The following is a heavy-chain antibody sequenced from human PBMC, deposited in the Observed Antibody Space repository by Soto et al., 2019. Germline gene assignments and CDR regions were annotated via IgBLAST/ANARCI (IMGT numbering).Heavy chain of an antibody. V-gene: IGHV4-61*01. CDR1: GGSVSSGSYY. Sequence: SETLSFTCTVSGGSVSSGSYYWSWIRQPPGKGLEWIGYIYYSGSTNYNPSLKSRVTISVDTSKNQFSLKLSSVTAADTAVYYCARVVIPFSLTGAGYYGMDVWGQGTTVTVSS. CDR3: ARVVIPFSLTGAGYYGMDV. CDR2: IYYSGST. J-gene: IGHJ6*02. D-gene: IGHD3-9*01.